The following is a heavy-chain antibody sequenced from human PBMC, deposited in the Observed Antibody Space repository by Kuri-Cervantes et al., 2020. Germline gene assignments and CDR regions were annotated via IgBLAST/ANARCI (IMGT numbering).Heavy chain of an antibody. J-gene: IGHJ4*02. CDR1: GFTFSSYE. Sequence: GGSLRLSCAASGFTFSSYEMNWVRQAPGKGLEWVSYISSSGSTIYYADSVKGRFTISRDNSKNTLYLQMNSLRAEDTAVYYCAKVVDFDYWGQGTLVTVSS. D-gene: IGHD2-15*01. CDR2: ISSSGSTI. V-gene: IGHV3-48*03. CDR3: AKVVDFDY.